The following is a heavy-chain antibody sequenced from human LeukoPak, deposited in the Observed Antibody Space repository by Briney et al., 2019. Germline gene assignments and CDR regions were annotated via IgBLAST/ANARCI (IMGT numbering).Heavy chain of an antibody. V-gene: IGHV3-23*01. CDR1: GFTFSSYA. D-gene: IGHD2-2*01. Sequence: PGGSLRLSCAASGFTFSSYAMSWVRQAPGKGLEWVSAISGSGGSTYYADSVKGRFTISRDNSKSTLYLQMNSLRAEDTAVYYCARHIVVVPAEKDYWGQGTLVTVSS. J-gene: IGHJ4*02. CDR2: ISGSGGST. CDR3: ARHIVVVPAEKDY.